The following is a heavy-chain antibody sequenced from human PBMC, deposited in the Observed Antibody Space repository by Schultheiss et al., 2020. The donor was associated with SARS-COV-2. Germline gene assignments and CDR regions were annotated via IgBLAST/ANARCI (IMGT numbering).Heavy chain of an antibody. Sequence: SETLSLTCTVSGGSISSYYWGWIRQPPGKGLEWIGRIYTSGSTNYNPSLKSRVTMSVDTSKNQFSLKLSSVTAADTAVYYCGVVVITGAFDIWGQGTMVTVSS. CDR3: GVVVITGAFDI. CDR2: IYTSGST. D-gene: IGHD3-22*01. J-gene: IGHJ3*02. CDR1: GGSISSYY. V-gene: IGHV4-4*07.